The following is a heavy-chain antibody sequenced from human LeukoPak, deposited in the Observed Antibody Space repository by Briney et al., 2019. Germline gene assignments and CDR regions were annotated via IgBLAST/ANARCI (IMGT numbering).Heavy chain of an antibody. Sequence: PGRSLRLSCAASGFTFSSYAMHWVRQAPGKGLEWVAVISYDGSNKYYADSVKGRFTISRDNSKNTLYLQMNSLRPEDTAVYYCARDPVLSFLGHSGYDLHYWGQGTLVTVSS. CDR3: ARDPVLSFLGHSGYDLHY. CDR2: ISYDGSNK. D-gene: IGHD5-12*01. J-gene: IGHJ4*02. CDR1: GFTFSSYA. V-gene: IGHV3-30-3*01.